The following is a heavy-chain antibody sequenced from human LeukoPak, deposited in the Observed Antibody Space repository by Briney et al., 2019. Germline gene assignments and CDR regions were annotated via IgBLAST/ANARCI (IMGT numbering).Heavy chain of an antibody. Sequence: GESLKISCKGSGFTFSSYWMSWVRQAPGKGLEWVANIKQDGSEKYYLDSVKGRFTISRDNAENSLYLQMNSLRAEDTAVYYCATEASSGLEDWGQGILVTVSS. CDR3: ATEASSGLED. CDR2: IKQDGSEK. J-gene: IGHJ4*02. D-gene: IGHD6-19*01. CDR1: GFTFSSYW. V-gene: IGHV3-7*01.